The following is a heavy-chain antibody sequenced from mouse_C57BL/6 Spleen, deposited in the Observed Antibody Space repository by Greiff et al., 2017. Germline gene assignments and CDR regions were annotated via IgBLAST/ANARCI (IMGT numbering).Heavy chain of an antibody. V-gene: IGHV14-2*01. CDR3: ARVDGYSYAMDY. Sequence: EVQLQESGAELVKPGASVKLSCTASGFNIKDYYMHWVKQRTEQGLEWIGRIDPEDGDTKYAPKFQGKATITADTSANTAYLQLSSLTSEDTAVYYCARVDGYSYAMDYWGQGTAVTVSS. CDR2: IDPEDGDT. CDR1: GFNIKDYY. D-gene: IGHD2-3*01. J-gene: IGHJ4*01.